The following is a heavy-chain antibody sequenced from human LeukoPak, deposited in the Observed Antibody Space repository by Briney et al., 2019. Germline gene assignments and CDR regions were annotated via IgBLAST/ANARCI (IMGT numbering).Heavy chain of an antibody. J-gene: IGHJ4*02. CDR3: ANSFNSGSLFDY. V-gene: IGHV1-69*13. CDR1: GGTFSSYA. CDR2: IIPIFGTA. D-gene: IGHD1-26*01. Sequence: SVKVSCKASGGTFSSYAISWVRQAPGQGLEWMGGIIPIFGTANYAQKFQGRVTITADESTSTAYMELSSLRSEDTAVYYCANSFNSGSLFDYWGQGTLVTVSS.